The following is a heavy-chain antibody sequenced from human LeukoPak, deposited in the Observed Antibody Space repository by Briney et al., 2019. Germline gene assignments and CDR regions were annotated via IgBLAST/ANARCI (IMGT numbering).Heavy chain of an antibody. CDR1: GYTFTSYG. Sequence: ASVKVSCKASGYTFTSYGISWVRQAPGQGLEWMGWISAYNGNTNYAQELQGRVTMTTDTSTSTAYMELRSLRSDDTAVYYCARDSRLKGAAAVEYYFDYWGQGTLVTVSS. D-gene: IGHD6-13*01. CDR2: ISAYNGNT. J-gene: IGHJ4*02. V-gene: IGHV1-18*01. CDR3: ARDSRLKGAAAVEYYFDY.